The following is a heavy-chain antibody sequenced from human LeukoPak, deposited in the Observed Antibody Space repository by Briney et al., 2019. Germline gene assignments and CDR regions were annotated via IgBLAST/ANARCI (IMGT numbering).Heavy chain of an antibody. D-gene: IGHD6-6*01. V-gene: IGHV1-69*06. J-gene: IGHJ4*02. CDR1: GGTFSSYA. CDR2: IIPIFGTA. CDR3: ARGEYSSSKGVVHPPYYFDY. Sequence: SVKVSCKASGGTFSSYAISWVRQAPGQGLEWMGGIIPIFGTANYAQKLQGRVTITADKSTSTAYMELSSLRSEDTAVYYCARGEYSSSKGVVHPPYYFDYWGQGALVTVSS.